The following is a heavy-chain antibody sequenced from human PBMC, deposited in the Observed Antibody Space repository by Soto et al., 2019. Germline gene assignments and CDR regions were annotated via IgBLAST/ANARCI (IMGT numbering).Heavy chain of an antibody. CDR1: GFTFSTYG. Sequence: PWGSLRLSCAASGFTFSTYGVHWVRQAPGKGLEWVAVVWSDGSKEFYADSVKRRFTISRDNSKNTVYLQMNSLRAEDTAVYYCARRSSGTHGVDYWGQGTMVTVSS. CDR2: VWSDGSKE. D-gene: IGHD1-26*01. CDR3: ARRSSGTHGVDY. V-gene: IGHV3-33*01. J-gene: IGHJ4*02.